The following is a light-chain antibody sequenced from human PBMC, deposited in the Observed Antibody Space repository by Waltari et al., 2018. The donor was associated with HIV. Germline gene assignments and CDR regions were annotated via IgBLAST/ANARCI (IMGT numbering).Light chain of an antibody. Sequence: DIVMTQSPDSLAVSLGEMATVKCRSSRTVFFNSTNQNFLAWYQQKPGQSPKLLFYWASTRASGVPDRFTASGSGTDFSLTISGLQADDVAVYYCQQYFTIGPGFGGGTKLEIK. CDR2: WAS. J-gene: IGKJ4*01. CDR3: QQYFTIGPG. V-gene: IGKV4-1*01. CDR1: RTVFFNSTNQNF.